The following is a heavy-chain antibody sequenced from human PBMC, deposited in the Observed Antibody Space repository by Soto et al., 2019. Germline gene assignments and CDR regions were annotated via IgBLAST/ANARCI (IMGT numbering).Heavy chain of an antibody. D-gene: IGHD5-18*01. V-gene: IGHV3-66*04. J-gene: IGHJ4*02. CDR3: ARHGYSYGGGYFDY. Sequence: EVQLVESGGGLVQPGGSLRLSCAASGFTVSSNYMSWVRQAPGKGLEWVSVIYSGGSAYYADSVKGRFTISRDNSKNTLYLQMNSLRAEDKAVDYCARHGYSYGGGYFDYWGQGTLVTVSS. CDR2: IYSGGSA. CDR1: GFTVSSNY.